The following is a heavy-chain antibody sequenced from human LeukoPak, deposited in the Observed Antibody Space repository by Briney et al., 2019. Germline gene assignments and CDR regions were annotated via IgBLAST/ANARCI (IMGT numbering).Heavy chain of an antibody. CDR2: IYSSGSP. CDR1: GGSISGYY. D-gene: IGHD6-13*01. V-gene: IGHV4-59*01. Sequence: PSETLSLTCTVSGGSISGYYWSWIRQPPGKGLEWIGYIYSSGSPNYTPSLKSRVTISVDTSKNQFSLMLKSVTAADTAVYYCARRVAVVGSNWFDPWGQGTPVTVSS. CDR3: ARRVAVVGSNWFDP. J-gene: IGHJ5*02.